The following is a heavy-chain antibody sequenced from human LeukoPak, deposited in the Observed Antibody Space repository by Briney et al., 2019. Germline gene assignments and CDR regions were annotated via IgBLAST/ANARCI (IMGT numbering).Heavy chain of an antibody. J-gene: IGHJ4*02. Sequence: GGSLRLSCAASGFTFSSYWMSWVRQAPGKGLEWVANIKQDGSEKYYVDSVKGRFTISRDNAKNSLFLQMNSLRAEDTAVYYCARGDFWSGYYFDYWGQGTLVTVSS. CDR3: ARGDFWSGYYFDY. CDR2: IKQDGSEK. D-gene: IGHD3-3*01. CDR1: GFTFSSYW. V-gene: IGHV3-7*01.